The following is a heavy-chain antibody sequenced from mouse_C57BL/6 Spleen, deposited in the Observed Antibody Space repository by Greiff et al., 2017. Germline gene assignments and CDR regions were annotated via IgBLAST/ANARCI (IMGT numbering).Heavy chain of an antibody. Sequence: EVKLVESGPELVKPGASVKISCKASGYSFTDYNMNWVKQSNGKSLEWIGVINPNYGTTSYNQKFKGKATLTVDTSSSTAYMQLSSLTSEDSAVYYCARSGYYGSSSYFDVWGTGTTVTVSS. J-gene: IGHJ1*03. CDR3: ARSGYYGSSSYFDV. V-gene: IGHV1-39*01. CDR2: INPNYGTT. CDR1: GYSFTDYN. D-gene: IGHD1-1*01.